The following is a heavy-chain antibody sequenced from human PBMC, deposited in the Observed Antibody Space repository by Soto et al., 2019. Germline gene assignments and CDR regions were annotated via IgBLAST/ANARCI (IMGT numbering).Heavy chain of an antibody. D-gene: IGHD5-18*01. V-gene: IGHV4-39*01. J-gene: IGHJ4*02. CDR1: GGSISSSSYY. CDR3: ARCVVYSYGYVFSF. CDR2: IYYSGST. Sequence: SETLSLTCTVSGGSISSSSYYWGWIRQPPGKGLEWIGSIYYSGSTYYNPSLKSRVTISVDTSKNQFSLKLSSVTAADTAVYYCARCVVYSYGYVFSFWGQGTLVNVSS.